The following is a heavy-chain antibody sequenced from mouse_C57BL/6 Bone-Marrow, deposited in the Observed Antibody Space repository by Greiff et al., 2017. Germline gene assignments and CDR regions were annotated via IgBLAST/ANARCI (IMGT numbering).Heavy chain of an antibody. Sequence: VKLQQSGAELVRPGASVKLSCTASGFNIKDDYMHWVKQRPEQGLEWIGWIDPENGDTEYASKFQGKATIPADTASTTAYLQLSSLTSEDTAVYYCTTLLWLRRDYWGQGTTHTVSS. CDR2: IDPENGDT. J-gene: IGHJ2*01. V-gene: IGHV14-4*01. CDR3: TTLLWLRRDY. D-gene: IGHD2-2*01. CDR1: GFNIKDDY.